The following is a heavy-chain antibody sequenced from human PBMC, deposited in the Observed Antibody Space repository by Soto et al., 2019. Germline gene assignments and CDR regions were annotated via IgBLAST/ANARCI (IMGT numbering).Heavy chain of an antibody. D-gene: IGHD3-10*01. CDR2: ISCCGGSA. V-gene: IGHV3-23*01. Sequence: EVQLLESGGGVVQPGGSLRLSCVASGFNFKKFAMAWVRQAAGEGLEWVSGISCCGGSASYADSVKGRFSIARDDSKNTVSLQLNSLRVEDTAQYYCAKVRASYLSASYFYYGLDVWGQGTTVTVSS. J-gene: IGHJ6*02. CDR1: GFNFKKFA. CDR3: AKVRASYLSASYFYYGLDV.